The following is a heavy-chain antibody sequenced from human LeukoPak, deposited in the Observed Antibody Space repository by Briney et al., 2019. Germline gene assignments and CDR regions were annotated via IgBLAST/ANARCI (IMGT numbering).Heavy chain of an antibody. CDR2: ISPSGGST. Sequence: GASVKVSCKAFGYTFTSNYMHWVRQAPGQGPEWMGVISPSGGSTTYAQKFQGRVTLTRDMSTSTDYLELSRLRSDDTAVYYCARDLPMITFGGGSLGYWGQGTLVTVSS. CDR3: ARDLPMITFGGGSLGY. J-gene: IGHJ4*02. D-gene: IGHD3-16*01. CDR1: GYTFTSNY. V-gene: IGHV1-46*01.